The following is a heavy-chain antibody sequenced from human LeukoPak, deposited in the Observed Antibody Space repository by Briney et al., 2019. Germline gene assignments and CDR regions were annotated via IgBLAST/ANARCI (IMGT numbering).Heavy chain of an antibody. CDR1: GYTFTGYY. Sequence: ASVKVSCKASGYTFTGYYMHWVRQAPGQGLEWMGWINPNSGGTNYAQKFQGRVTITRDTSISTAYMELSRLRSDDTAVYYCARDLRGSSSWYVDRWGQGTLVTVSS. V-gene: IGHV1-2*02. J-gene: IGHJ4*02. CDR2: INPNSGGT. D-gene: IGHD6-13*01. CDR3: ARDLRGSSSWYVDR.